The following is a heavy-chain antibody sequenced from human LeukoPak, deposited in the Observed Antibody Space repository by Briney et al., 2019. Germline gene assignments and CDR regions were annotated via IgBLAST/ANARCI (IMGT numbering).Heavy chain of an antibody. V-gene: IGHV1-2*02. Sequence: ASVKVSCKASGYTFTGYYMHWVRQAPGQGLEWMGWINPNSGGTNYAQKFQSRVTMTRDTSISTAYMELSSLRSDDTAVYYCARVTIYGDYLENWFDPWGQGTLVTVSS. CDR1: GYTFTGYY. D-gene: IGHD4-17*01. J-gene: IGHJ5*02. CDR2: INPNSGGT. CDR3: ARVTIYGDYLENWFDP.